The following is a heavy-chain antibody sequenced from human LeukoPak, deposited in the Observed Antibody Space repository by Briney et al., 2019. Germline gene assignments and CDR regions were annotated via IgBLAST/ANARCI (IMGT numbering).Heavy chain of an antibody. CDR1: GITLSNYG. CDR2: ISGSGGGT. Sequence: PGGSLRLSCAVSGITLSNYGMSWVRQAPGTGLEWVAGISGSGGGTNYADSVKGRFTITRDNTKNTLYVQMNSLRAEDTAVYYCARDTSSYYYYYYMDVWGKGTTVTVSS. CDR3: ARDTSSYYYYYYMDV. V-gene: IGHV3-23*01. J-gene: IGHJ6*03.